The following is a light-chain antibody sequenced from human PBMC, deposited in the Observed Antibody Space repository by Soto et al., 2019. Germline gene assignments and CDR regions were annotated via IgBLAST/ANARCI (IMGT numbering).Light chain of an antibody. CDR1: QSVSSSY. V-gene: IGKV3-20*01. CDR2: AAS. Sequence: EMGLTQSPGTLSLSPGERATLSCRASQSVSSSYLAWYQQKPGQAPRLLIYAASSRAAGIPDRFSGSGSGTDFTLTISILESEDFAVFYCQQYGSSPWTFGQGTKVEIK. J-gene: IGKJ1*01. CDR3: QQYGSSPWT.